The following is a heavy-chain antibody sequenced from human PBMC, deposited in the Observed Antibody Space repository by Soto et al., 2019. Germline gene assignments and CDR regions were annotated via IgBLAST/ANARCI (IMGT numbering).Heavy chain of an antibody. D-gene: IGHD2-2*02. CDR3: AREEGYCSTTSRNTRFNWFGP. CDR1: GGSVSSGSYY. CDR2: IYYSGST. V-gene: IGHV4-61*01. J-gene: IGHJ5*02. Sequence: SETLSLTCTVSGGSVSSGSYYWSWIRQPPGKGLEWIGYIYYSGSTNYNPSLKSRVTISLDTSKNQFSLKMRSVTAADTAVYYCAREEGYCSTTSRNTRFNWFGPWGQRTLVTVSS.